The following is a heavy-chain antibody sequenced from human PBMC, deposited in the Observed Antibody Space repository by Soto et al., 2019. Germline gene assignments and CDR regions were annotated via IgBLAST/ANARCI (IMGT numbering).Heavy chain of an antibody. Sequence: QVQLVQSGPEVKKPGSSVKVSCEASGVNAKYYGISWVRLAPGQGLEWMGGIKLMYGTTHYAQKFQARVTIFADTSTNTAFLQLSDLTSADTAVYYCAGELGGSLFGSDPWGQGTLVTVSS. CDR2: IKLMYGTT. J-gene: IGHJ5*02. CDR3: AGELGGSLFGSDP. D-gene: IGHD3-3*01. V-gene: IGHV1-69*14. CDR1: GVNAKYYG.